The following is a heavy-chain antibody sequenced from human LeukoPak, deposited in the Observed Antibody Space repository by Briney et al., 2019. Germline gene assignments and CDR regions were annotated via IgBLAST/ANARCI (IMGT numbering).Heavy chain of an antibody. V-gene: IGHV1-69*13. J-gene: IGHJ4*02. CDR3: ARGTLAAIRLGYFDF. CDR2: IIPIFGTA. CDR1: GGTFSNYA. D-gene: IGHD6-13*01. Sequence: SVKVSCKASGGTFSNYAITWLRQAPGQGLEWMGGIIPIFGTANYAQKFQGRVTITADESTSTAYMELSSLRSAATAVYYCARGTLAAIRLGYFDFWGQGTLVAVSS.